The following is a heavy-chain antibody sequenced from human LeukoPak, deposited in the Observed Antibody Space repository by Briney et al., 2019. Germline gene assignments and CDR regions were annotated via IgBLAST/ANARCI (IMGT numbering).Heavy chain of an antibody. D-gene: IGHD4-17*01. J-gene: IGHJ4*02. Sequence: GGSLRLSCAASGFTFSSYAMSWVRQAPGKGLEWVSAISGSGGSTYYADSVKGRFTISRDNSKNTLYLQMNSLRAEDTAVYYCEKLGDYGDHLDHLEYWGQRTLVTVSS. CDR3: EKLGDYGDHLDHLEY. V-gene: IGHV3-23*01. CDR2: ISGSGGST. CDR1: GFTFSSYA.